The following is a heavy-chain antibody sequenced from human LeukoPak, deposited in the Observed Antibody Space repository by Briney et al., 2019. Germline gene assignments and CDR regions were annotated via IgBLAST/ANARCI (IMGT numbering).Heavy chain of an antibody. D-gene: IGHD3-10*01. CDR2: INHSGST. Sequence: KPSETLSLTCAVYGGSFSGYYWSWIRQPPGKGLEWIGEINHSGSTNYNPSLNSRVTISVDTSKNQFSLKLSSVTAADTAVYYCASYHYGSGRGVIDYWGQGTLVTVSS. CDR1: GGSFSGYY. V-gene: IGHV4-34*01. J-gene: IGHJ4*02. CDR3: ASYHYGSGRGVIDY.